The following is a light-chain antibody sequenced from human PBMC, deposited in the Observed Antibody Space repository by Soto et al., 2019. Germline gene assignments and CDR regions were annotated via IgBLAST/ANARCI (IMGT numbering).Light chain of an antibody. CDR2: GAY. J-gene: IGKJ1*01. CDR1: QSVDSN. V-gene: IGKV3-15*01. Sequence: EILMTPSPATLSVSPGERATLSCRASQSVDSNLAWYQQKPGQAPRLLIYGAYTRAPGLSARFSGRGSGNVFALHRSSLHSEDFGVCRWQQYNNWWAFGQQTKFYIK. CDR3: QQYNNWWA.